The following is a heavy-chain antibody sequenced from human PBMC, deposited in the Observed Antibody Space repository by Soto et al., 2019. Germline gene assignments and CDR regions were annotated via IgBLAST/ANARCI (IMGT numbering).Heavy chain of an antibody. CDR3: ARQEPPRYCSSPTCFAPFDY. CDR1: GYNFKIYG. CDR2: INPDDSET. Sequence: GEFLKISCNGSGYNFKIYGSRWVVQMPWKGLEWMGIINPDDSETRYSPSFLGQVTISADKSISTAYLQWSSLEASDTAMYYCARQEPPRYCSSPTCFAPFDYWGQGALVTVSS. J-gene: IGHJ4*02. V-gene: IGHV5-51*01. D-gene: IGHD2-15*01.